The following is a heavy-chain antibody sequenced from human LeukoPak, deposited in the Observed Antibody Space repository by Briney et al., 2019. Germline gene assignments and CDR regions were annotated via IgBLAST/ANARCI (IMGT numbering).Heavy chain of an antibody. Sequence: GESLKISCKGSGYSFTSYWIGWVRQMPGKGLEWMGIIYPSDSDTRYSPSFQGQVIISADKSISTAYLQWSGLKASDTAMYYCTRLPSKWTQLSDYWGQGTLVTVSS. CDR1: GYSFTSYW. CDR3: TRLPSKWTQLSDY. J-gene: IGHJ4*02. CDR2: IYPSDSDT. D-gene: IGHD3/OR15-3a*01. V-gene: IGHV5-51*01.